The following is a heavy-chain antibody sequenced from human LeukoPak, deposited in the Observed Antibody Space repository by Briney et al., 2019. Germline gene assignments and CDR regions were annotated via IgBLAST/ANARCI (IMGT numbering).Heavy chain of an antibody. Sequence: GGSQRLSCAASGFTFSSYAMSWVRQAPGKGLEWVSSISGSDGTTYYADSVKGRFTISRDNSKYTLSLQMNSLRAEDTAVYYCAKVDNWKYGHHDFWGQGTLVTVSS. CDR2: ISGSDGTT. CDR3: AKVDNWKYGHHDF. J-gene: IGHJ4*02. CDR1: GFTFSSYA. D-gene: IGHD1-1*01. V-gene: IGHV3-23*01.